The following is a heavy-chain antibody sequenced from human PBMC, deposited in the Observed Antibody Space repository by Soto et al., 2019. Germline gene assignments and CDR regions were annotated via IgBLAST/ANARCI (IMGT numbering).Heavy chain of an antibody. CDR1: GFTFSTTG. V-gene: IGHV3-30*18. J-gene: IGHJ5*02. CDR3: AKDLYGAGWYNYFDP. CDR2: ISHDGGDK. Sequence: QVHLVESGGGVVQPGRSLRLSCAASGFTFSTTGMHWVRQAPGKGLEWVAMISHDGGDKHYTDSVKGRFTISRDTSKNTLYLQMNSLRPEDTAMYHCAKDLYGAGWYNYFDPWGQETLVTVSS. D-gene: IGHD6-19*01.